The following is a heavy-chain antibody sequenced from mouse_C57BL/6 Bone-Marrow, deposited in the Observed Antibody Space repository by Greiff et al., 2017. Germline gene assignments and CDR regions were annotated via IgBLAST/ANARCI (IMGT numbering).Heavy chain of an antibody. CDR1: GYTFTSYN. V-gene: IGHV1-12*01. J-gene: IGHJ2*01. CDR2: IYPGNGDT. CDR3: ARSRDYDGWDY. Sequence: QVQLKESGAELVRPGASVKMSCKASGYTFTSYNMHWVKQTPRQGLEWIGAIYPGNGDTSYNQKFKGKATLTSDTSSSTAYMQLSSLTSEDSAIYFCARSRDYDGWDYWGQGTTLTVSS. D-gene: IGHD2-4*01.